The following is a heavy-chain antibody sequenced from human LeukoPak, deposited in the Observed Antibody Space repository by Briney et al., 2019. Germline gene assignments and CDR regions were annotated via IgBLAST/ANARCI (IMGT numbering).Heavy chain of an antibody. CDR2: ISAYNGNT. CDR3: ARYLRFLVWLLMGV. D-gene: IGHD3-3*01. V-gene: IGHV1-18*01. Sequence: ASVKGSCKASGYTFTSYGISWVRQAPGQGLEWMGWISAYNGNTNYAQKLQGRVTMTTDTSTSTAYMELRSLRSDDTAVYYCARYLRFLVWLLMGVGGQGTTVTVFS. CDR1: GYTFTSYG. J-gene: IGHJ6*02.